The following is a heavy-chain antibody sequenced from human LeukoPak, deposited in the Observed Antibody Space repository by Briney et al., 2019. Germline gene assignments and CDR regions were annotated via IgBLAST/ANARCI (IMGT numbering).Heavy chain of an antibody. D-gene: IGHD2-21*02. Sequence: SETLSLTCSVSGGSISSSSYYWGWIRQPPGKGLEWIGEIYHSGSTNYNPSLKSRVTISVDKSKNQFSLKLSSVTAADTAVYYCARRVTDAFDIWGQGTMVTVSS. J-gene: IGHJ3*02. V-gene: IGHV4-39*07. CDR2: IYHSGST. CDR3: ARRVTDAFDI. CDR1: GGSISSSSYY.